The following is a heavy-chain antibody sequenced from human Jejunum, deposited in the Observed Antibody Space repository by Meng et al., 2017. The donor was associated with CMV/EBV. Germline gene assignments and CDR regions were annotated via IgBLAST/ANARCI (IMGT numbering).Heavy chain of an antibody. D-gene: IGHD1-7*01. Sequence: CKAAGGTFRTAALSWLRRAPGQGLEWMGGIVPMFDTSTYAQHFQGRVTITTDESTTTAYMDLTSLKSEDTAMYYCARGFANWNSLDYWGQGTLVTVS. CDR2: IVPMFDTS. CDR1: GGTFRTAA. V-gene: IGHV1-69*05. CDR3: ARGFANWNSLDY. J-gene: IGHJ4*02.